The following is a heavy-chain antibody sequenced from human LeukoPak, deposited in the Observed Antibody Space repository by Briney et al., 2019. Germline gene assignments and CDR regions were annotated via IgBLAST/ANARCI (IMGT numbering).Heavy chain of an antibody. CDR3: ARVGSQLNSSSWPYYYYYYMDV. D-gene: IGHD6-13*01. V-gene: IGHV4-4*07. J-gene: IGHJ6*03. CDR1: GGSISSYY. CDR2: IYTSGST. Sequence: SETLSLTCTVSGGSISSYYWSWIRQPAGKGLEWIGRIYTSGSTNYNPSLKSRVTMSLDTSKNQFSLKLSSVTAADTAVYYCARVGSQLNSSSWPYYYYYYMDVWGKGTTVTVSS.